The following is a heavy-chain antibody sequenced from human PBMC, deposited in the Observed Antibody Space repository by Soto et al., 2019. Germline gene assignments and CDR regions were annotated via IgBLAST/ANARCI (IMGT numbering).Heavy chain of an antibody. CDR2: IYYSGST. J-gene: IGHJ4*02. D-gene: IGHD4-4*01. V-gene: IGHV4-31*03. Sequence: PSETLSLTCTVSGGSISSGGYYWSWIRQHPGKGLEWIGYIYYSGSTYYNPSLKSRVTISVDTSKNQFSLKLSSVTAADTAVYYCARGYSNRAYYFDYWGQGTLVTVSS. CDR3: ARGYSNRAYYFDY. CDR1: GGSISSGGYY.